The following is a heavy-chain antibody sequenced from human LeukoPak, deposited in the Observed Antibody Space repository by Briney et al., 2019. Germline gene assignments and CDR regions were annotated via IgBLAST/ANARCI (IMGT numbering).Heavy chain of an antibody. D-gene: IGHD2-21*02. V-gene: IGHV4-59*01. CDR3: ARTDDAFHI. J-gene: IGHJ3*02. Sequence: SETLSLTCSVSGGSINNYHWSWIRQPPGKGLEWIGHIFYSGSTNYNPSLKSRVTISLVMSKNQISLKLSSVTTADTAMYYCARTDDAFHIWGHGTTVTVSS. CDR1: GGSINNYH. CDR2: IFYSGST.